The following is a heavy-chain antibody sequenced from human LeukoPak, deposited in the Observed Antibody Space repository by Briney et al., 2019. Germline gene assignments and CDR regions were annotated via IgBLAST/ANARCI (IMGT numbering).Heavy chain of an antibody. Sequence: ASVKVSCKASGYTFTGYYMHWVRQAPGQGLEWMGWINPNSGGTNYAQKFQGRVTMTRDTSISTAYMELSRLRSDDTAVYYCARHIEWELLRWFDPWGQGTLVTVSS. J-gene: IGHJ5*02. D-gene: IGHD1-26*01. V-gene: IGHV1-2*02. CDR1: GYTFTGYY. CDR3: ARHIEWELLRWFDP. CDR2: INPNSGGT.